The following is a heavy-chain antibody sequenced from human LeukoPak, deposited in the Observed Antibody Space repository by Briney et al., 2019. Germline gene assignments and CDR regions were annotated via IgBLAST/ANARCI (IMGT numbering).Heavy chain of an antibody. CDR3: AREIVVVVAPSTSDYYGMDV. CDR2: INPSGGST. Sequence: ASVKVSCKASGYTFTGYYMHWVRQAPGQGLEWMGIINPSGGSTSYAQKFQGRVTMTGDTSTSTVYMELSSLRSEDTAVYYCAREIVVVVAPSTSDYYGMDVWGQGTTVTVSS. D-gene: IGHD2-15*01. CDR1: GYTFTGYY. J-gene: IGHJ6*02. V-gene: IGHV1-46*01.